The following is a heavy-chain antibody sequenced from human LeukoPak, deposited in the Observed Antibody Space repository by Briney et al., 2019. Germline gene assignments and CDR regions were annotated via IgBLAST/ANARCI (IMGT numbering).Heavy chain of an antibody. Sequence: SVKVSCKASAGTFSSYAISWVRQAPGQGLEWMGGIIPLFGTANYAQKFQGRVTITADKSTSTAYMELSSLRSEDTAVYYCARERQNYDILTGYYRWFDPWGQGTLVTVSS. J-gene: IGHJ5*02. CDR1: AGTFSSYA. CDR2: IIPLFGTA. D-gene: IGHD3-9*01. CDR3: ARERQNYDILTGYYRWFDP. V-gene: IGHV1-69*06.